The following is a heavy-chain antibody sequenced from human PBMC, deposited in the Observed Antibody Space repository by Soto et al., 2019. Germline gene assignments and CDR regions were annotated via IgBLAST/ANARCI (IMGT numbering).Heavy chain of an antibody. CDR2: LYNSGST. J-gene: IGHJ4*02. D-gene: IGHD5-18*01. Sequence: SETLSLTCTASGGSVSSGSYYWTWIRQPPGKGLEWIGCLYNSGSTNYNPALKSRATISVDTSKNQFSLRLSSVTAADTAVYYCARDNGYSYGYFDYSGQGTLVTV. V-gene: IGHV4-61*01. CDR1: GGSVSSGSYY. CDR3: ARDNGYSYGYFDY.